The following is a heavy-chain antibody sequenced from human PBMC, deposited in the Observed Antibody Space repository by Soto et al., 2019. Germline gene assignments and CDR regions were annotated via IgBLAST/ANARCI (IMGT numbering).Heavy chain of an antibody. CDR1: GGSISSGGYS. Sequence: PSETLSLTCAVPGGSISSGGYSWTWIRQPPGKGLESIGYIYPSGSTFYNPSLKSRVTISMDRSNSQFSLNLNSLTAADTAVYFCARSSLAAGVDPWGQGTLVTVSS. CDR2: IYPSGST. J-gene: IGHJ5*02. V-gene: IGHV4-30-2*01. CDR3: ARSSLAAGVDP. D-gene: IGHD3-10*01.